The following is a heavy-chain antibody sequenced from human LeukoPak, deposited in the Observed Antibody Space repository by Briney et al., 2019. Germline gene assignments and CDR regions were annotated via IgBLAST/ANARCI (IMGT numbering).Heavy chain of an antibody. CDR1: GFTFTNAW. V-gene: IGHV3-15*01. Sequence: GGSLRLSCAGSGFTFTNAWMNWVRQAPGKGLEWVGRIKSKYHGGTTDYAAPVKGRFTVSRDDSKDTVSLQMNSLKTEDTAVYYCDTGGYYFDYWGQGTLVTVSS. CDR3: DTGGYYFDY. CDR2: IKSKYHGGTT. J-gene: IGHJ4*02.